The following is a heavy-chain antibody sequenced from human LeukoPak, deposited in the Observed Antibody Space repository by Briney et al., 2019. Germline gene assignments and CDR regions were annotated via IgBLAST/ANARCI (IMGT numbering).Heavy chain of an antibody. Sequence: SQTLSLTCSVSGDSVSSNNATWSWIRQSPSRGLEWLGRTYYRSKWSADYAPSVQSRITINPDTSKNQLSLQLNSVTPEDTAVYYCVRRCGYYFSWGQGTPVTVSS. CDR1: GDSVSSNNAT. V-gene: IGHV6-1*01. D-gene: IGHD2/OR15-2a*01. CDR2: TYYRSKWSA. J-gene: IGHJ5*02. CDR3: VRRCGYYFS.